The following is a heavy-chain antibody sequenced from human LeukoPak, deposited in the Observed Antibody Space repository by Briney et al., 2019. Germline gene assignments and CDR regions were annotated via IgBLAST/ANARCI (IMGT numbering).Heavy chain of an antibody. CDR3: AKSSLGRATTIHFDY. V-gene: IGHV3-9*01. Sequence: PGRSLRLSSAASGFTFDDYAMHWVRQAPGKGLEWVSGISWNSGSIGYADSVKGRFTISRDNAKNSLYLQMNSLRAEDTALYYCAKSSLGRATTIHFDYWGQGTLVTVSS. CDR1: GFTFDDYA. J-gene: IGHJ4*02. D-gene: IGHD1-26*01. CDR2: ISWNSGSI.